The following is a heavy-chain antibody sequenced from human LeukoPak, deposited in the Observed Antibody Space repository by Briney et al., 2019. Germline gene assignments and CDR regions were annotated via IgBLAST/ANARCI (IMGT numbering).Heavy chain of an antibody. J-gene: IGHJ4*02. D-gene: IGHD3-3*01. V-gene: IGHV3-23*01. CDR1: GFTFSSYA. CDR2: ISGSGGST. CDR3: AKDPPSYDFWSGYFDY. Sequence: GGSLRLSCAASGFTFSSYAMSWVRQAPGKGLEWVSAISGSGGSTYYADSVKGRFTISRDNSKNPLYLQMNSLRAEDTAVYYCAKDPPSYDFWSGYFDYWGQGTLVTVSS.